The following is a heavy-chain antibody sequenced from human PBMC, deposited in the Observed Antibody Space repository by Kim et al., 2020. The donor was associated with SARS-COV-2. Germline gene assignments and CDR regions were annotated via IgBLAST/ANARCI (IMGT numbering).Heavy chain of an antibody. J-gene: IGHJ3*02. Sequence: YSPSFQGQVTISADKSISTAYLQWSSLKASDTAMYYCARGRGSSYDAFDIWGQGTMVTVSS. CDR3: ARGRGSSYDAFDI. D-gene: IGHD6-13*01. V-gene: IGHV5-51*01.